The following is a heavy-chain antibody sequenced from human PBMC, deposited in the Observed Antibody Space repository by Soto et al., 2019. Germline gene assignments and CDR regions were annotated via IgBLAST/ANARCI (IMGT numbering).Heavy chain of an antibody. CDR1: GYSFTSYW. D-gene: IGHD6-19*01. V-gene: IGHV5-51*01. CDR2: IYPGDSDT. Sequence: GESLKISCKGSGYSFTSYWIGWVRQMPGKGLEWMGIIYPGDSDTRYSPSFQGQVTISADKSISTAYLQWSSLKASDTAMYYCARRFSSENYYSYMDVWGKGTTVTVSS. CDR3: ARRFSSENYYSYMDV. J-gene: IGHJ6*03.